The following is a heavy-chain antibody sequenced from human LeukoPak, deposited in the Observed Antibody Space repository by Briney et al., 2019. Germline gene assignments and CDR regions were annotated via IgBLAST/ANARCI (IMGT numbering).Heavy chain of an antibody. CDR3: AREKGTTMIAVVITPYFDY. V-gene: IGHV4-61*02. J-gene: IGHJ4*02. CDR1: GGSISSGSYY. D-gene: IGHD3-22*01. Sequence: SETLSLTCTVSGGSISSGSYYWSWIRQPAGKGLEWIGRIYTSGSTNYNPSLKSRVTISVDTSKNQFSLKLSSVTAADTAVYYCAREKGTTMIAVVITPYFDYWGQGTLVTVSS. CDR2: IYTSGST.